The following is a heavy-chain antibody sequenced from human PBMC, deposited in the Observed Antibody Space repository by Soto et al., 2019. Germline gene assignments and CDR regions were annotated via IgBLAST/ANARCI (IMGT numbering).Heavy chain of an antibody. CDR3: AREALDCSGGSCYSGDAFDI. J-gene: IGHJ3*02. D-gene: IGHD2-15*01. Sequence: QVQLVESGGGVVQPGRSLRLSCAASGFTFSSYGMHWVRQAPGKGLEWVAVIWYDGSNKYYADSVKGRFTISRDNSTNTQDLQMNSLRAEDTAVYYCAREALDCSGGSCYSGDAFDIWGQGTMVTVSS. CDR2: IWYDGSNK. CDR1: GFTFSSYG. V-gene: IGHV3-33*01.